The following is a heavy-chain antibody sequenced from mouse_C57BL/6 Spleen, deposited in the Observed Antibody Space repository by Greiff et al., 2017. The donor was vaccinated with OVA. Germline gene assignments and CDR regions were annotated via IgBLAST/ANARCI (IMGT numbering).Heavy chain of an antibody. CDR1: GYTFTDYY. J-gene: IGHJ4*01. D-gene: IGHD2-3*01. CDR2: IGPGSGST. Sequence: QVQLQQSGAELVKPGASVKISCKASGYTFTDYYINWVKQRPGQGLEWIGKIGPGSGSTYYNEKFKGKATLTADKSSSTAYMQLSSLTSEDSAVYFCARRTMRDGWLYYYAMDYWGQGTSVTVSS. CDR3: ARRTMRDGWLYYYAMDY. V-gene: IGHV1-77*01.